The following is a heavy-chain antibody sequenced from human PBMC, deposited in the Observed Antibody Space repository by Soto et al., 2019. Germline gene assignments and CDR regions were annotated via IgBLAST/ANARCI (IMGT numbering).Heavy chain of an antibody. Sequence: GGSLRLSCAASGFTFSSYGMHWVRQAPGKGLEWVAVIWYDGSNKYYADSVKGRFTISRDNSKNTLYLQMNSLRAEDTAVYYCARGGVITMVRGVIIPFFDYWGQGTLVTVSS. D-gene: IGHD3-10*01. CDR1: GFTFSSYG. CDR3: ARGGVITMVRGVIIPFFDY. V-gene: IGHV3-33*01. J-gene: IGHJ4*02. CDR2: IWYDGSNK.